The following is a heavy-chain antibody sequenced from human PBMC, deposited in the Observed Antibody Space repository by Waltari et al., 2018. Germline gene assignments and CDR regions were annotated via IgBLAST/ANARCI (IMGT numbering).Heavy chain of an antibody. CDR3: ATTYYDFWSGYRPYYY. CDR1: GGSFSGYY. Sequence: QVQLQQWGAGLLKPSETLSLTCAVYGGSFSGYYWSWIRQPPGKGLEWIGEINHSGSTNYNPPLKSRVTISVDTSKNQFSLKLSSVTAADTAVYYCATTYYDFWSGYRPYYYWGQGTLVTVSS. J-gene: IGHJ4*02. D-gene: IGHD3-3*01. CDR2: INHSGST. V-gene: IGHV4-34*01.